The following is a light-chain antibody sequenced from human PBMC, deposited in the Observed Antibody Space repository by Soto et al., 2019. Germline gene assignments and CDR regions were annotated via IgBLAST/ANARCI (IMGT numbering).Light chain of an antibody. CDR2: GAS. CDR3: QQYNNWPSWT. CDR1: QSLSSN. J-gene: IGKJ1*01. V-gene: IGKV3-15*01. Sequence: EIVMTQSPSTLSVSPGERATLSCRASQSLSSNLAWYQQKPGQAPRLLIYGASTMATGIPARFSGSGSGTEFTLTISSLQSEDFAVYYCQQYNNWPSWTFGQGTKVEIK.